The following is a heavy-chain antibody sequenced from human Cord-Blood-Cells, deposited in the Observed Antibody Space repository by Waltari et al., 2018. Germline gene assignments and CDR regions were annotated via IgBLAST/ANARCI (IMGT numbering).Heavy chain of an antibody. D-gene: IGHD3-10*01. CDR1: GGSISSYY. Sequence: QVQLQESGPGLVKPSETLSLTCTVSGGSISSYYWSWIRQPPGKGLEWIGYIYYSGSTHYNPSLESRVTISVDTSKNQFSLKLSSVTAADTAVYYCARDRRYYGSGSYAFDIWGQGTMVTVSS. V-gene: IGHV4-59*01. CDR2: IYYSGST. CDR3: ARDRRYYGSGSYAFDI. J-gene: IGHJ3*02.